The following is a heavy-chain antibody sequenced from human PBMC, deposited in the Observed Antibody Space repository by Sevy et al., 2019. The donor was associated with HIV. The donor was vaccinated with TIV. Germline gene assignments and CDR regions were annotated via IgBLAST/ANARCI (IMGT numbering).Heavy chain of an antibody. J-gene: IGHJ4*02. V-gene: IGHV3-30-3*01. CDR1: GITFSSHA. CDR2: ISYDGSNK. CDR3: ARADYGEYPGEFEY. D-gene: IGHD4-17*01. Sequence: GGSLRLSCAASGITFSSHAMHWVRQAPGKGLEWVTIISYDGSNKYYADSVKGRFTISRDNSKNTLYLQMNSLRAEDTAVYYCARADYGEYPGEFEYWGQGTLVTVSS.